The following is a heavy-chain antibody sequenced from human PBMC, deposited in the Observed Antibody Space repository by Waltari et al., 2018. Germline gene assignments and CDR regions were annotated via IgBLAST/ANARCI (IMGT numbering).Heavy chain of an antibody. J-gene: IGHJ4*02. Sequence: DVHLVESGGGLVQPRGSLRLSCTVSGSTFGSHWMHWVRQVPGKGLVCISRIDDDGSSAIYADSVKGRFTVSRDNAKNTLYLEMNNLKAEDTAVYYCASDCCGSGYRIHYWGQGTLVNVSS. V-gene: IGHV3-74*01. CDR2: IDDDGSSA. CDR3: ASDCCGSGYRIHY. CDR1: GSTFGSHW. D-gene: IGHD3-3*01.